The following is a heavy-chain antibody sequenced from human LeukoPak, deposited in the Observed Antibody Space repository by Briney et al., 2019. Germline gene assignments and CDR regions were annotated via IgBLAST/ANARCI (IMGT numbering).Heavy chain of an antibody. J-gene: IGHJ5*01. CDR3: VNLTENQLLGKGWADS. V-gene: IGHV3-23*01. D-gene: IGHD2-2*01. CDR2: ISGSGGRT. CDR1: GFTFSSYA. Sequence: GGSLRLSCAASGFTFSSYAMSWVPQAPGEGLEWVSSISGSGGRTYYADSVRGRFTISTDSSKNTVQLQMTSLRVEDSAIYYCVNLTENQLLGKGWADSWGEGTLVTVYS.